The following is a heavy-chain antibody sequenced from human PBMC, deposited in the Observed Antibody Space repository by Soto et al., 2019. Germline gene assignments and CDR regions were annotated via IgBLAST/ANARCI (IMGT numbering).Heavy chain of an antibody. CDR3: ARVHCISTSCYIDY. J-gene: IGHJ4*02. Sequence: SETLSLTCTVSGGSISSYYWSWIRQPPGKGLEWIGYIYYSGSTNYNPSLKSRVTISVDTSKNQFSLKLSSVTAADTAVYYCARVHCISTSCYIDYWGQGTLVTVSS. D-gene: IGHD2-2*01. V-gene: IGHV4-59*08. CDR1: GGSISSYY. CDR2: IYYSGST.